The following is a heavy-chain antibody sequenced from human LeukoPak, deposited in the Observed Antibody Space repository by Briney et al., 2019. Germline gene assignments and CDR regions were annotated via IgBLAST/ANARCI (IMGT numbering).Heavy chain of an antibody. D-gene: IGHD5-18*01. J-gene: IGHJ4*02. V-gene: IGHV4-39*01. CDR3: VSPRGFSYGYFDY. CDR1: GGSISSSSAY. Sequence: SETLSLTCTVSGGSISSSSAYWGWIRQPPGKGLEWIGSIYYSRNTYYNPSLKSRVTISADTSKNQFSLTLGSVSATDTAVYYRVSPRGFSYGYFDYWGQGTLVTVSS. CDR2: IYYSRNT.